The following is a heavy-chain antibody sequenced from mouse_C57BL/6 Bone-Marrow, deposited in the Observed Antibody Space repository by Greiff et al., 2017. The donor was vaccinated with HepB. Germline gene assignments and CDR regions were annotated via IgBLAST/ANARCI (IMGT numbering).Heavy chain of an antibody. D-gene: IGHD2-5*01. CDR1: GFNIKDDY. V-gene: IGHV14-4*01. J-gene: IGHJ2*01. CDR2: IDPENGDT. Sequence: VQLQQSGAELVRPGASVKLSCTASGFNIKDDYMHWVKQRPEQGLEWIGWIDPENGDTEYASKFQGKATITADTSSNTAYLQLSSLTFEDTAVYYCTGDIVTAYWGQGTTLTVSS. CDR3: TGDIVTAY.